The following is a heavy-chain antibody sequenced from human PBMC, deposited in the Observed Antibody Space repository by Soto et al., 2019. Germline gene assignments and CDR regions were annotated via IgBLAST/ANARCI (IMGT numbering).Heavy chain of an antibody. Sequence: SVKVSCKASGGTFSSYAISWVRQAPGQGLEWMGGIIPIFGTANYAQKFQGRVTITADESTSTAYMELSSLRSEDTAVYYCARDRITMVRGVQYYYYYYGMDVWGQGTTVTVSS. V-gene: IGHV1-69*13. D-gene: IGHD3-10*01. CDR1: GGTFSSYA. CDR3: ARDRITMVRGVQYYYYYYGMDV. CDR2: IIPIFGTA. J-gene: IGHJ6*02.